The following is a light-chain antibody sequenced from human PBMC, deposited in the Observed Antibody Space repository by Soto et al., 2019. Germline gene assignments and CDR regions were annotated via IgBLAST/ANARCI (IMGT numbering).Light chain of an antibody. CDR2: GVS. V-gene: IGKV3-20*01. CDR1: QSVGDTF. J-gene: IGKJ1*01. Sequence: EIVLTQSPGTLSLSPVEKATLSFRASQSVGDTFLSWYQQKPGLAPRLLIYGVSNRATGIPDRFSGSGSGTDFILTISRLEPEDFALYYCGQFVSSPPRTFGQGTKVDIK. CDR3: GQFVSSPPRT.